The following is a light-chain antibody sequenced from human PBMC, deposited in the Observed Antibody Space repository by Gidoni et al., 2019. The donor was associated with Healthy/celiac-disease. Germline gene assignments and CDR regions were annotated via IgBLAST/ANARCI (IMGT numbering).Light chain of an antibody. J-gene: IGLJ2*01. CDR2: DVS. Sequence: SALTQPASVSGSPGQSITISCTGTSSDVGGYNYVSWYQQHPGKAPKLMIYDVSNRPSGVSNRFSGSKSGNTASLTISGHQAEDEADYYCSSYTSSSTLFGGGTKLTVL. CDR3: SSYTSSSTL. V-gene: IGLV2-14*01. CDR1: SSDVGGYNY.